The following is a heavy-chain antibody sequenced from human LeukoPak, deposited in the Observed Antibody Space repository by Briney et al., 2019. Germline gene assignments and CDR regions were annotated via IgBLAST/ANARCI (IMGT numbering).Heavy chain of an antibody. J-gene: IGHJ5*02. CDR3: ARGRDRSKAGDL. CDR1: GGSCDDYY. CDR2: IHPHGIF. Sequence: SETLSLTCAVHGGSCDDYYCSWIRQPPGKGLEWIGEIHPHGIFYYNSSLTSRVTISIDTSKSQFSLRLTSVTAADSAFYYCARGRDRSKAGDLWGQGSLVIVSS. V-gene: IGHV4-34*01. D-gene: IGHD5-24*01.